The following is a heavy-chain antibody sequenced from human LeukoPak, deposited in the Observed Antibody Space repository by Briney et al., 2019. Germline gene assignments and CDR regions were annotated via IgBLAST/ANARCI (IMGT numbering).Heavy chain of an antibody. J-gene: IGHJ4*02. V-gene: IGHV4-59*01. D-gene: IGHD5-18*01. CDR2: ISYSGNT. CDR1: GGSISSYY. CDR3: AKLSTKAMTQYYFDY. Sequence: SETLSLTCTVSGGSISSYYWSWIRQPPGKGLEWIGYISYSGNTNYNPSLKSRVTISVDTSKTQFSLKLGSVTAADTAVYYCAKLSTKAMTQYYFDYWGQGTLVTVSS.